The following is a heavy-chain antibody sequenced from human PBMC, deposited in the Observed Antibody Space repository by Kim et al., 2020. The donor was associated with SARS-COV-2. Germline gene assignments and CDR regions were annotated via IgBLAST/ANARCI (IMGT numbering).Heavy chain of an antibody. CDR3: ARLDEIAAAGSNFDP. J-gene: IGHJ5*02. D-gene: IGHD6-13*01. CDR1: GYSFTSYW. CDR2: IYPGDSDT. Sequence: GESLKISCKGSGYSFTSYWIGWVRQIPGKGLEWMGIIYPGDSDTRYSPSFQGQVTISADKSISTAYLQWSSLKASDTAMYYCARLDEIAAAGSNFDPWGQGTLVTVSS. V-gene: IGHV5-51*01.